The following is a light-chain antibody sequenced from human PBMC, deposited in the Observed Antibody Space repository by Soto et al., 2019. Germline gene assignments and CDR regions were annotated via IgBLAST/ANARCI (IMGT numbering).Light chain of an antibody. CDR2: GAS. V-gene: IGKV3-20*01. Sequence: EIVLTQSPGTLSLSPGERATLSCRASQSVSSSYLAWYQQKPGQAPRLLIYGASSRATGIPDRFSGSGSGNDLTVAIKRLEPEDCAVYYCQQYGSSPHTVGGGTKGEI. J-gene: IGKJ4*01. CDR3: QQYGSSPHT. CDR1: QSVSSSY.